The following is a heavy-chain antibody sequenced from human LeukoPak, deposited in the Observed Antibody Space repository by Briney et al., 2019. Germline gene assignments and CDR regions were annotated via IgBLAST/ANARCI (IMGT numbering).Heavy chain of an antibody. CDR1: GFTFSSDW. J-gene: IGHJ4*02. D-gene: IGHD5-12*01. CDR2: IIVGVTTT. CDR3: TTIRPGY. Sequence: GRCLRLSCAASGFTFSSDWIHSASHVGGECLVWLSCIIVGVTTTKYAESVKGRFSISRENAKNTQYLQMNSLRAENTAVYSCTTIRPGYWGQGTLVTVSP. V-gene: IGHV3-74*03.